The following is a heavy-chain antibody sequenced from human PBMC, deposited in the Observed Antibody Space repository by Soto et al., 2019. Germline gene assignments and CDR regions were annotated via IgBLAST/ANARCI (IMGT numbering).Heavy chain of an antibody. CDR1: GFTFSDYW. CDR2: IKFDGSEK. V-gene: IGHV3-7*03. D-gene: IGHD2-2*01. Sequence: GGYGKVCCEASGFTFSDYWMSWVRQAPGKGPEWVANIKFDGSEKQYVDSVRGRFTISRDNSRNSLFLQMNSLRAGDTAVYYCVKDGGYCSSSTCYSPRNHYFDSWGQGTLVTVSS. J-gene: IGHJ4*02. CDR3: VKDGGYCSSSTCYSPRNHYFDS.